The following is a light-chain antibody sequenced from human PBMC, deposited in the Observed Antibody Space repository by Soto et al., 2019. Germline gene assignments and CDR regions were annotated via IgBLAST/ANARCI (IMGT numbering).Light chain of an antibody. CDR1: SGDIGLYNF. CDR3: CSYTSTTAYV. Sequence: QSVLTQPASVSGSPGQSITISCTGTSGDIGLYNFVSWYQQHPGRAPKLMIYDVNNRPSGVSDRFSGSKSGNTASLTISGLQAEDEADYYCCSYTSTTAYVLGTGTKVTVL. CDR2: DVN. J-gene: IGLJ1*01. V-gene: IGLV2-14*03.